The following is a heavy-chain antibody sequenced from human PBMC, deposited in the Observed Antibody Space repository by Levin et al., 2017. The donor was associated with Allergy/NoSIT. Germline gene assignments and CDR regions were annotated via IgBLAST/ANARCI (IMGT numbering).Heavy chain of an antibody. V-gene: IGHV7-4-1*02. CDR1: GYTFTTYS. Sequence: ASVKVSCQASGYTFTTYSMNWVRQAPGQGLEWMGWFNIKTGNPTYAQGFTGRFVFSLDTSVSTAYLQINSLRAEDTAVYYCAREAGTTGMDVWGKGTTVTVSS. D-gene: IGHD1-7*01. CDR2: FNIKTGNP. CDR3: AREAGTTGMDV. J-gene: IGHJ6*03.